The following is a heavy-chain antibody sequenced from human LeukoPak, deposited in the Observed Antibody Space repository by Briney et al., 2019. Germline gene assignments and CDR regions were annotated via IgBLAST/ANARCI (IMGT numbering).Heavy chain of an antibody. D-gene: IGHD3-22*01. V-gene: IGHV3-21*01. CDR1: GFTFSSYS. J-gene: IGHJ4*02. CDR3: ATQYYDSSGYYERHLDY. CDR2: ISSSSSYI. Sequence: GGSLRLSCAASGFTFSSYSMNWVRQAPGKGLEWVSSISSSSSYIYYADSVKGRFTISRDNSKNTLYLQMNSLRAEDTAVYYCATQYYDSSGYYERHLDYWGQGTLVTVSS.